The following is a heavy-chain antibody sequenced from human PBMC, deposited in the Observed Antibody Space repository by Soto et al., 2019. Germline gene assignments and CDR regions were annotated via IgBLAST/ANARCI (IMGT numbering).Heavy chain of an antibody. J-gene: IGHJ4*02. D-gene: IGHD3-9*01. Sequence: SVTLSCKSSGLTFTNSAVQWARQAPGQRLEWMGWIVIGSGETDYAQKFQERITSTRDMSTSTAYMELSSLRSEDTAGYYCAADSDWEKDYWGQGTPVTVSS. CDR1: GLTFTNSA. CDR2: IVIGSGET. CDR3: AADSDWEKDY. V-gene: IGHV1-58*01.